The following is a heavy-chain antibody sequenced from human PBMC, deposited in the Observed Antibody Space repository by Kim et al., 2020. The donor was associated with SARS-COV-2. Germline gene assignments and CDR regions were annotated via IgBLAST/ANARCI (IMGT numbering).Heavy chain of an antibody. CDR3: ARGRGYCSGGSCNHDAFDI. D-gene: IGHD2-15*01. CDR2: MNPNSGNT. J-gene: IGHJ3*02. Sequence: ASVKVSCKASGYTFTSYDINWVRQATGQGLEWMGWMNPNSGNTGYAQKFQGRVTMTRNTSISTAYMELSSLRSEDTAVYYCARGRGYCSGGSCNHDAFDIWGQGTMVTVSS. V-gene: IGHV1-8*01. CDR1: GYTFTSYD.